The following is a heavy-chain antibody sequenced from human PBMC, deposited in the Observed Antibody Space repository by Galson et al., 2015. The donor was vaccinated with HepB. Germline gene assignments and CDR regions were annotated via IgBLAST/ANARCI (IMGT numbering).Heavy chain of an antibody. V-gene: IGHV3-30*04. CDR3: ASGGYCSGGSCSRAYSRVIDP. CDR1: GFTFSSYA. J-gene: IGHJ5*02. D-gene: IGHD2-15*01. Sequence: SLRLSCAASGFTFSSYAMHWVRQAPGKGLEWVAVISYDGSNKYYADSVKGRFTISRDNSKNTLYLQMNSLRAEDTAVYYCASGGYCSGGSCSRAYSRVIDPWGQGTLVTVSS. CDR2: ISYDGSNK.